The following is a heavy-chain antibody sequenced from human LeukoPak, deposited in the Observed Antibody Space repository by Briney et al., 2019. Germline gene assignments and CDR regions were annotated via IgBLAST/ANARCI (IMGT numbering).Heavy chain of an antibody. Sequence: SETLSLTCTVSGGSISSYYWSWIRQPPGKGLEWIGYIYHSGSTYYNPSLKSRVTISVDRSKNQFSLKLSSVTAADTAVYYCARGGITMVRGVIPYYFDYWGQGTLVTVSS. J-gene: IGHJ4*02. CDR1: GGSISSYY. D-gene: IGHD3-10*01. CDR2: IYHSGST. CDR3: ARGGITMVRGVIPYYFDY. V-gene: IGHV4-59*12.